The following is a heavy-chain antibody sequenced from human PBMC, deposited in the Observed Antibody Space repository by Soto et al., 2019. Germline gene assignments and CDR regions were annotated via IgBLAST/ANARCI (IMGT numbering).Heavy chain of an antibody. CDR3: AREFYTRTWNKVTYLDL. Sequence: QVQLVQSEAEVRKPGSSVKVSCTVSGGSFTTYPISWVRQPPGQGLEWMGASVPIFGTPNYALKFQDRVTIAADRSTTTIYMELRGLKSEDTAVYYCAREFYTRTWNKVTYLDLWGRGTLVAVSS. D-gene: IGHD1-1*01. J-gene: IGHJ2*01. CDR2: SVPIFGTP. V-gene: IGHV1-69*06. CDR1: GGSFTTYP.